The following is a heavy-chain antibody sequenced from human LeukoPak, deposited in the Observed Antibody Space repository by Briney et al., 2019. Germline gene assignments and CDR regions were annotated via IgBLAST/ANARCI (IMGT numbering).Heavy chain of an antibody. CDR1: GFTFSNFE. J-gene: IGHJ4*02. Sequence: PGGSLRLSCAASGFTFSNFEMNWVRQAPGKGLEWVAYISSSGSSKHYADSVKGRLTISRDNAKRSLYLQMNSLRVEDTAVYYCARGTYTSGWDWGQGTLVTVSS. CDR2: ISSSGSSK. CDR3: ARGTYTSGWD. D-gene: IGHD6-19*01. V-gene: IGHV3-48*03.